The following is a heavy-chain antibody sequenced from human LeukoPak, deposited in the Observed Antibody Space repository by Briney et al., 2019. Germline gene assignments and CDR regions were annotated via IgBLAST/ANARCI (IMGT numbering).Heavy chain of an antibody. D-gene: IGHD2-8*02. CDR2: IYSGGST. CDR1: GFTFSDYY. J-gene: IGHJ4*02. CDR3: ARSKTAWYYFDY. Sequence: GGSLRLSCAASGFTFSDYYMSWIRQAPGKGLEWVSVIYSGGSTYYADSVKGRFTISRDNSKNTLYLQMNSLRAEDTAVCYCARSKTAWYYFDYWGQGTLVTVSS. V-gene: IGHV3-66*01.